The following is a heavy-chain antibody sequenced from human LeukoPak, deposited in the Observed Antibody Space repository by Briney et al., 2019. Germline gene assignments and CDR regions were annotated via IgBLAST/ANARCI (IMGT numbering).Heavy chain of an antibody. D-gene: IGHD3-22*01. CDR2: INPNSGGT. J-gene: IGHJ4*02. CDR1: GYTFTSYG. Sequence: ASVKVSCKASGYTFTSYGISWVRQAPGQGLEWMGWINPNSGGTNYAQKFQGRVTMTRDTSISTAYMELSRLRSDDTAVYYCARVGGYDSSGYSPPFDYWGQGTLVTVSS. V-gene: IGHV1-2*02. CDR3: ARVGGYDSSGYSPPFDY.